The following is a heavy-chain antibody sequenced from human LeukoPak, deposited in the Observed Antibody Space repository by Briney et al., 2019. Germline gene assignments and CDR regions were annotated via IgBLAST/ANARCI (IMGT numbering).Heavy chain of an antibody. CDR2: IYPGDSDT. D-gene: IGHD6-19*01. CDR1: GYSFSTYW. V-gene: IGHV5-51*01. J-gene: IGHJ4*02. Sequence: GESLKISCKSSGYSFSTYWIGWVRQMSGKGLEWMGIIYPGDSDTRYSPSFQGQVSISVDKSISTAYLQWSSLTASDTAMYYCARQGDINGWSGIDYWGQGTLVTVSS. CDR3: ARQGDINGWSGIDY.